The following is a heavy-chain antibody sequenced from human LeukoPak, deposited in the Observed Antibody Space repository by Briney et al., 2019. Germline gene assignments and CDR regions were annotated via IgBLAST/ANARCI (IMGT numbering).Heavy chain of an antibody. Sequence: PSETLSLTCAVYGVSFSDYYWSWIRQPPGKGLEWIGEINHSGSTNYIPSLKSRVTISVDTSKNQFSLNLSSVTAADTAVYYCARAIRGYSYGYNFDYWGQGTLVTVSS. CDR2: INHSGST. J-gene: IGHJ4*02. CDR3: ARAIRGYSYGYNFDY. V-gene: IGHV4-34*01. CDR1: GVSFSDYY. D-gene: IGHD5-18*01.